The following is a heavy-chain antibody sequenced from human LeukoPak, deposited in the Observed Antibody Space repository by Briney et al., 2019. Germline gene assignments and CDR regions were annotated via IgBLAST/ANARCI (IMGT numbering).Heavy chain of an antibody. V-gene: IGHV4-31*03. CDR3: AGSQYYDFWSGINWFDP. CDR1: GGSISSGDYY. D-gene: IGHD3-3*01. CDR2: IYYSGST. J-gene: IGHJ5*02. Sequence: PSQTLSLTCTVSGGSISSGDYYWTWIRQHPGKGLEWIGYIYYSGSTYYNPSLESRVIISVDTSKNQFSLKLTSVTAADTAVYYCAGSQYYDFWSGINWFDPWGQGTLVTVSS.